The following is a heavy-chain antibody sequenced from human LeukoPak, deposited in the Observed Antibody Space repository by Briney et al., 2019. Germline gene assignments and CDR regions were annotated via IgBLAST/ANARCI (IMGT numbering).Heavy chain of an antibody. D-gene: IGHD3-22*01. CDR3: ARVYYHRTGPDY. Sequence: SETLSLTCTVSGYSISTGYLWGWIQQPPGKGLEWIGSIYHSGTSYYNSSLKSRVTISVDTSKNQFSLKLTSVTAADTGVYYCARVYYHRTGPDYWGQGTLITVSS. J-gene: IGHJ4*02. CDR2: IYHSGTS. V-gene: IGHV4-38-2*02. CDR1: GYSISTGYL.